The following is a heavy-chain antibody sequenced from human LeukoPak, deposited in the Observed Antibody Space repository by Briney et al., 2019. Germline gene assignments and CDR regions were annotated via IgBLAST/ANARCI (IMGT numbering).Heavy chain of an antibody. V-gene: IGHV4-34*01. CDR3: ARRKRGGSSRRPPFDY. D-gene: IGHD3-16*01. CDR1: GGSFSGYY. CDR2: INHSGST. J-gene: IGHJ4*02. Sequence: SETLSLTCAVSGGSFSGYYWSWIREPPGKGLGWVGEINHSGSTNYNPSLKSRVTISVDTSKNQFSLKLSSVTAADTAVYYCARRKRGGSSRRPPFDYWGQGTLVTVSS.